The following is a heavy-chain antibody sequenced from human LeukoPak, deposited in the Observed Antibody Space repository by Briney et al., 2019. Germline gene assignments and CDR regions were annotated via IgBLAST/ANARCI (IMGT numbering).Heavy chain of an antibody. CDR3: ARGGLDYDFWSGYHYYFDY. CDR1: GGSISSSNW. CDR2: IYHSGST. Sequence: TSEPLSLTCAVSGGSISSSNWWSWVRQPPGKGLEWIGEIYHSGSTNYNPSLKSRVTISVDTSKNQFSLKLSSVTAADTAVYYCARGGLDYDFWSGYHYYFDYWGQGTLVTVSS. J-gene: IGHJ4*02. V-gene: IGHV4-4*02. D-gene: IGHD3-3*01.